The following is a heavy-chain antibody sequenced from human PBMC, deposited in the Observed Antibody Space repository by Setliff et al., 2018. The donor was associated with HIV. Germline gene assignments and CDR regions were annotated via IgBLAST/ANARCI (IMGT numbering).Heavy chain of an antibody. CDR1: GFIFGDHY. D-gene: IGHD6-19*01. V-gene: IGHV3-11*04. Sequence: GSLRLSCVGSGFIFGDHYMSWIRQVPGKGLEWISYISSSGSKLYYADSVKGRFTISRDNGKNSLYLEMNSLRAEDTAVYNCARAYYSSGSDDYWGQGTLVTVSS. CDR3: ARAYYSSGSDDY. CDR2: ISSSGSKL. J-gene: IGHJ4*02.